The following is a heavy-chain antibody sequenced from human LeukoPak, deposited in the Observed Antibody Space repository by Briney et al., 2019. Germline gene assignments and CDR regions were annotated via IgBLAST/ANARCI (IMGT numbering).Heavy chain of an antibody. D-gene: IGHD2-15*01. CDR3: AAGYCSGGRCYFDP. Sequence: SVKVSCKASGFTFTSSAVQWVRQARGQRLEWIGWIVVGSGNTNYAQKFQERVTITRDMSTSTAYMELSSLRSEDTAVYYCAAGYCSGGRCYFDPWGQGTLVTVSS. CDR2: IVVGSGNT. J-gene: IGHJ5*02. CDR1: GFTFTSSA. V-gene: IGHV1-58*01.